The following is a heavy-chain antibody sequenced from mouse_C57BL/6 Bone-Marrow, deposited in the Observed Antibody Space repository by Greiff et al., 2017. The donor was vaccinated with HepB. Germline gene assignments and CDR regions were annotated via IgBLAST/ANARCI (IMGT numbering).Heavy chain of an antibody. CDR2: IDPEDGAT. D-gene: IGHD1-1*01. CDR3: ARYDYYLYFDY. J-gene: IGHJ2*01. V-gene: IGHV14-2*01. CDR1: GFNIKDYY. Sequence: VQLQQSGAGLVKPGASVKLSCTASGFNIKDYYMHWVKQGTEQGLEWIGRIDPEDGATKYAPKFQGKATITADTSSNTAYLQLSSLTSEDTAVYYRARYDYYLYFDYWGQGTTLTVSS.